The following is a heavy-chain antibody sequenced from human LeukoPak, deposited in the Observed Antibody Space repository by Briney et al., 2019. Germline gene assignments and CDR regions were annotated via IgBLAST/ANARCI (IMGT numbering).Heavy chain of an antibody. CDR1: GFTFCDYY. CDR2: ISSSSSYT. V-gene: IGHV3-11*05. Sequence: PGGSLRLSCAASGFTFCDYYMSWIPQAPGEGVEWVSYISSSSSYTNYADSVKGRFTISRDNAKNSLYLQMNSLRAEDTAVYYCARDRVRVTTVFTWEVYYYGMDVWGQGTTVTVSS. D-gene: IGHD4-17*01. J-gene: IGHJ6*02. CDR3: ARDRVRVTTVFTWEVYYYGMDV.